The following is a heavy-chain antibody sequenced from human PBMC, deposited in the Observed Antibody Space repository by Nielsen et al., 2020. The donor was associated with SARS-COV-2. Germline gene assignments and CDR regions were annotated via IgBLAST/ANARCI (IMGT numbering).Heavy chain of an antibody. Sequence: GESLKISCAASGFTFSSYSMNWVRQAPGKGLEWVSSISSSSSYIYYADSVKGRFTISRDNAKNSLYLQMNSLRAEDTAVYYCAREGDSALPDYWGQGTLVTVSS. J-gene: IGHJ4*02. CDR1: GFTFSSYS. CDR3: AREGDSALPDY. V-gene: IGHV3-21*01. D-gene: IGHD1-26*01. CDR2: ISSSSSYI.